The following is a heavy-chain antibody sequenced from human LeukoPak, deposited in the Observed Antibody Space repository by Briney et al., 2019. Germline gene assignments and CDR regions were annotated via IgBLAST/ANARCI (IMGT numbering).Heavy chain of an antibody. J-gene: IGHJ4*02. CDR3: ARDMYSSSSVDFDC. Sequence: PGGSLRLSCAASGFTLSSYTMNWVRQAPGKGLEWVSSISSSSTYIYYADSVKGRFTISRDNAKNSLYLQMNSLRAEDTAVYYCARDMYSSSSVDFDCWGQGTLVTVSS. D-gene: IGHD6-6*01. CDR1: GFTLSSYT. V-gene: IGHV3-21*01. CDR2: ISSSSTYI.